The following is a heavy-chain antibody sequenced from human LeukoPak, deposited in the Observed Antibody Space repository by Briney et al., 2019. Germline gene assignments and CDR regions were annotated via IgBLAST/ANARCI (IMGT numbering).Heavy chain of an antibody. CDR1: GGSISSYY. D-gene: IGHD5-24*01. Sequence: SETLSLTCTVSGGSISSYYWSWIRQPPGKGLEWIGYIYYSGSTNHNPSLKSRVTISVDTSKNQFSLKLSSVTAADTAVYYCARGEGDGYNENPFDYWGQGTLVTVSS. J-gene: IGHJ4*02. CDR2: IYYSGST. CDR3: ARGEGDGYNENPFDY. V-gene: IGHV4-59*08.